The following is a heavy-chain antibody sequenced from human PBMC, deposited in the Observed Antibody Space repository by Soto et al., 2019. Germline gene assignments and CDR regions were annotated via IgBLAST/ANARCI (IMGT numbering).Heavy chain of an antibody. CDR2: IYTGGNT. D-gene: IGHD3-10*01. CDR3: ATVRYYGSGSYFEGINY. J-gene: IGHJ4*02. CDR1: GFTVSSNY. Sequence: GGSLRLSCAASGFTVSSNYMTWVRQAPGKGLEWASVIYTGGNTYYADSVKGRFSISRDNSKNTVFLQMNSLRAEDTAVYYCATVRYYGSGSYFEGINYWGQGTLVTVSS. V-gene: IGHV3-66*01.